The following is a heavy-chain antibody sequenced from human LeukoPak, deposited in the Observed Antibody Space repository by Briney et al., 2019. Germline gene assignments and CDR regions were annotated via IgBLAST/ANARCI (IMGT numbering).Heavy chain of an antibody. V-gene: IGHV4-34*01. Sequence: SETLSLTCAVYGGSFSGYYWSWIRQPPGKGLEWIGEINHSGSTNYNPSLKSRVTIPVDTSKNQFSLKLSSVTAADTAVYYCARGSDYYDSSGLNWFDPWGQGTLVTVSS. CDR2: INHSGST. CDR1: GGSFSGYY. CDR3: ARGSDYYDSSGLNWFDP. J-gene: IGHJ5*02. D-gene: IGHD3-22*01.